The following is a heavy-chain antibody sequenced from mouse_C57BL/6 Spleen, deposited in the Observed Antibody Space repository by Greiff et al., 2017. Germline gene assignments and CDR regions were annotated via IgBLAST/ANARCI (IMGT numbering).Heavy chain of an antibody. CDR3: AFGRPYYFDY. D-gene: IGHD1-1*02. CDR1: GYTFTSYW. V-gene: IGHV1-59*01. CDR2: IDPSDSYT. J-gene: IGHJ2*01. Sequence: VKLQQPGAELVRPGTSVKLSCKASGYTFTSYWMHWVKQRPGQGLEWIGVIDPSDSYTNYNQKFKGKATLTVDTSSSTAYMQLSSLTSEDSAVYYCAFGRPYYFDYWGQGTTLTVSS.